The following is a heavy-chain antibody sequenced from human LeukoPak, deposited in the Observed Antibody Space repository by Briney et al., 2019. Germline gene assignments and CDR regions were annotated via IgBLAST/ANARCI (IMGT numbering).Heavy chain of an antibody. V-gene: IGHV4-34*01. D-gene: IGHD3-3*01. J-gene: IGHJ3*02. CDR3: ARVSSEWFDAFDI. CDR1: GFTFSSYS. Sequence: GSLRLSCAASGFTFSSYSMNWIRQPPGKGLEWIGEINHSGSTNYNPSLKSRVTISVDTSRNQFSLKLSSVTAADTAVYYCARVSSEWFDAFDIWGQGTMVTVSS. CDR2: INHSGST.